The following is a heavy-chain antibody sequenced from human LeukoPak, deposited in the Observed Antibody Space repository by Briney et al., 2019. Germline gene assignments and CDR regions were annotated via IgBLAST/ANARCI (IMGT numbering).Heavy chain of an antibody. V-gene: IGHV3-23*01. CDR2: ISGSGTTT. CDR3: AKWQDSTHWGYFDY. D-gene: IGHD3-16*01. CDR1: GFTFSSYG. J-gene: IGHJ4*02. Sequence: PGGSLSLSCAASGFTFSSYGMSWVRLAPGKGLGWVSAISGSGTTTFSADSVKGRFTISRDTSKNALYLQMNSLRDEDSAVYYCAKWQDSTHWGYFDYWGQGTLVSVSS.